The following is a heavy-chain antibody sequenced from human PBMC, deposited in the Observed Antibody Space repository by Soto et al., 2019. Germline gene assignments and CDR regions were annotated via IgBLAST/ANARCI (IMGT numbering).Heavy chain of an antibody. CDR3: AREDRDRETGLVPAAIDGMDV. V-gene: IGHV1-69*02. CDR1: GGTFSRYS. Sequence: QVQLVQSGAEVKKPGSSVKVSCKASGGTFSRYSITWVRQAPGHGLEWIGRIIPIFGIASYAQKIQGRVTNAADESASRAYMELSSLRSDDAAVYYCAREDRDRETGLVPAAIDGMDVWGQGTTVTVSS. D-gene: IGHD2-2*01. J-gene: IGHJ6*02. CDR2: IIPIFGIA.